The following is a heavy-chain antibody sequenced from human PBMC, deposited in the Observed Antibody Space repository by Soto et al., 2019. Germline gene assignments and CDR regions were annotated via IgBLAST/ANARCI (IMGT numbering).Heavy chain of an antibody. CDR1: GGSISSGGYY. CDR3: ARDGYYDDSSGYSRYAFDI. J-gene: IGHJ3*02. CDR2: IYYSGST. Sequence: PSETLSLTCTVSGGSISSGGYYWSWIRQHPGKGLEWIGYIYYSGSTYYNPSLKSRVTISVDTSKNQFSLKLSSVTAADTAVYYCARDGYYDDSSGYSRYAFDIWGQGTMVTVAS. D-gene: IGHD3-22*01. V-gene: IGHV4-31*03.